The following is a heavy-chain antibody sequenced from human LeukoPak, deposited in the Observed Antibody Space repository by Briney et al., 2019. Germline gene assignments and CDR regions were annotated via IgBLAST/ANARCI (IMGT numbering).Heavy chain of an antibody. D-gene: IGHD3-10*01. Sequence: GGSLRLSCAASGFSFDDYGMNWVRQAPGKGLEWVSGINWNGGSTGYADSVKGRFTISRDNAKNSLYLQMNSLRAEDTAVYYCASYYYGSGSLYYWGQGTLVTVSS. V-gene: IGHV3-20*04. CDR3: ASYYYGSGSLYY. CDR2: INWNGGST. CDR1: GFSFDDYG. J-gene: IGHJ4*02.